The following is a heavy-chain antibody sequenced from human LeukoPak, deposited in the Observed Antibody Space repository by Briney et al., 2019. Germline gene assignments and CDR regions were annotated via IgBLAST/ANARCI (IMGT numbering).Heavy chain of an antibody. D-gene: IGHD6-13*01. J-gene: IGHJ4*02. Sequence: GGSLRLSCAASGFTFSRSWMNWVRQAPGKGLEWVANIKQDGSVKNYVDSVKGRFTISRDNAKDSLYLEMSRLRDDDTAMYYCATGASGSWDFGGQGTLVTVPS. CDR1: GFTFSRSW. V-gene: IGHV3-7*03. CDR2: IKQDGSVK. CDR3: ATGASGSWDF.